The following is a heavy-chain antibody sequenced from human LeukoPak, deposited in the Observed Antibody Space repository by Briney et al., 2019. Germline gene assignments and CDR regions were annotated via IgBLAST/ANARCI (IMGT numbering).Heavy chain of an antibody. CDR1: GYTFTSYG. D-gene: IGHD1-26*01. J-gene: IGHJ4*02. CDR2: ISAYNGNT. Sequence: GASVKVSCKASGYTFTSYGISWVRQAPGQGLEWMGWISAYNGNTNYAQKLQGRVTMTTDTSTSTAYMELRSLRSDDTAVYYCARAQTPILVGARRGAIFGVHFDYWGQGTLVTVSS. CDR3: ARAQTPILVGARRGAIFGVHFDY. V-gene: IGHV1-18*01.